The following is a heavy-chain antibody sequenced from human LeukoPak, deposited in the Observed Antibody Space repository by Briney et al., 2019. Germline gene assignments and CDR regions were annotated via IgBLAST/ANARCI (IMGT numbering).Heavy chain of an antibody. CDR2: FDPEDGET. J-gene: IGHJ4*02. Sequence: ASVKVSCKVSGYTLTELSMHWVRQAPGKGLEWMGGFDPEDGETIYAQKFQGRVTMTRDTSTSTVYMELSSLRSEDTAVYYCARDLHSSGSDYWGQGTLVTVSS. D-gene: IGHD6-19*01. CDR3: ARDLHSSGSDY. CDR1: GYTLTELS. V-gene: IGHV1-24*01.